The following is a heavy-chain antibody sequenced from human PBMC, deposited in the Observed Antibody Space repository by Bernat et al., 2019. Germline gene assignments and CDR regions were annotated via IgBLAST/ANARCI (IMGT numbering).Heavy chain of an antibody. CDR1: GFTVSSNY. V-gene: IGHV3-53*05. Sequence: EVQLVETGGGLIQPGGSLRLSCAASGFTVSSNYMSWVRQAPGKGLEWVSVIYSGGSTYYADSVKGRFTISSDNSKNTLYLQMNSLRVEDTAVYYCARAGEGSSWYENAFDIWGQGTMVTVSS. J-gene: IGHJ3*02. CDR2: IYSGGST. CDR3: ARAGEGSSWYENAFDI. D-gene: IGHD6-13*01.